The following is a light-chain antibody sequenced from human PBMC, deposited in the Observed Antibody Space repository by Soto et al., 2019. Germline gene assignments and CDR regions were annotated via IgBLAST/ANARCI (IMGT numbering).Light chain of an antibody. CDR3: QQYYYTPYS. CDR2: DAS. J-gene: IGKJ2*03. Sequence: EVVLTQSPATLSLSPGERATLSCRASQSIRNYLAWYQQKPGQSPRLLIYDASNRATGIPARFSGSGSGTDFILTISSLEPEDVAVYYCQQYYYTPYSFGQGTKLEIK. V-gene: IGKV3-11*01. CDR1: QSIRNY.